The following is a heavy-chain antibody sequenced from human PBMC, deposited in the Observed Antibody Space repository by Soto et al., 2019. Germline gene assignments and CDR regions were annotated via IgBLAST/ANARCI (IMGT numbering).Heavy chain of an antibody. CDR1: GGTISSWY. Sequence: SETLSLTCTVSGGTISSWYWSWIRQPPGKGLEWIGYIHSSGITYSNPSLKSRVAVLADTSKNQFSLRLSSVTAADTAVYFCARRNTRWVYDYWGQGTQVTVSS. V-gene: IGHV4-59*06. CDR3: ARRNTRWVYDY. J-gene: IGHJ4*02. D-gene: IGHD2-2*01. CDR2: IHSSGIT.